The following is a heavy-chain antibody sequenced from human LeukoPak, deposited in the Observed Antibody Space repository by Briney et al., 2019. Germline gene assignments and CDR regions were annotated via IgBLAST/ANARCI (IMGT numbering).Heavy chain of an antibody. CDR1: GFTFSSYG. CDR3: ARDPVVPAAINYYYYYYMDV. J-gene: IGHJ6*03. D-gene: IGHD2-2*01. V-gene: IGHV3-30*03. Sequence: GGSLRLSCAASGFTFSSYGLHWVRQAPGKGLEWVALISYDGSNKYYADSVKGRFTISRDNSKNTLYLQMNSLRAEDTAVYYCARDPVVPAAINYYYYYYMDVWGKGTTVTVSS. CDR2: ISYDGSNK.